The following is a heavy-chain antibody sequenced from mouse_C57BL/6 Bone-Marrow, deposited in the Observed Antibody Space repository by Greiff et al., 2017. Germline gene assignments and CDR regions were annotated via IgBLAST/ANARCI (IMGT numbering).Heavy chain of an antibody. V-gene: IGHV8-8*01. CDR1: GFSLSTFGMG. CDR3: ARNRWTLIDY. CDR2: LGRVDDK. Sequence: QVTLKVCGPGILQPSQTLSLSCSFSGFSLSTFGMGVGWLRQPSGQGLVWLAHLGRVDDKYYHTALKNRLTISKDTSKNQVFLKIANVDTADTATYYGARNRWTLIDYGGQGTTLTVSS. J-gene: IGHJ2*01.